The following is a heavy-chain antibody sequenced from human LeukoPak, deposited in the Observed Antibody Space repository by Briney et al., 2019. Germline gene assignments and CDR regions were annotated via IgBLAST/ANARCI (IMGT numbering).Heavy chain of an antibody. V-gene: IGHV1-46*01. J-gene: IGHJ4*02. Sequence: EASVKVSCKASGYTFTSYYMNWVRQAPGQGLEWMGIINPSGGSTSYAQKFQDRVTMTRDTSTSTVYMELSSLRSEDTAVYYCARRVPYDSGNYYNPLGYWGQGTLVTVSS. CDR3: ARRVPYDSGNYYNPLGY. D-gene: IGHD3-10*01. CDR2: INPSGGST. CDR1: GYTFTSYY.